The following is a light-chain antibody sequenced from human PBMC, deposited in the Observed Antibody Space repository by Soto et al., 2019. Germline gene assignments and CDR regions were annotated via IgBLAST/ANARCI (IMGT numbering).Light chain of an antibody. Sequence: QSALAQPPSASGTPGQRVTISCSGSSSNIGSNTVNWYQQLPGTAPKLLIYSNNQRPSGVPDRFSGSKSGTSASLAISGLQSEDEADYHCATWDDSLNGYVFATGTKVTVL. CDR3: ATWDDSLNGYV. CDR2: SNN. J-gene: IGLJ1*01. V-gene: IGLV1-44*01. CDR1: SSNIGSNT.